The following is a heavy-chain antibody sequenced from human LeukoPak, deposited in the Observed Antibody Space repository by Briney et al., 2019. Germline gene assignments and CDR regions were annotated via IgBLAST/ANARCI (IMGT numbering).Heavy chain of an antibody. D-gene: IGHD6-13*01. Sequence: GGSLRLSCAASGFTFSSYLMHWVRQAPGKGLVWVSRINSDGSSTSYADSVKGRFTISRDSAKNTLYLQMNSLRAEDTAVYYCASPGIAAAGTYFDYWGQGTLVTVSS. CDR2: INSDGSST. V-gene: IGHV3-74*01. J-gene: IGHJ4*02. CDR1: GFTFSSYL. CDR3: ASPGIAAAGTYFDY.